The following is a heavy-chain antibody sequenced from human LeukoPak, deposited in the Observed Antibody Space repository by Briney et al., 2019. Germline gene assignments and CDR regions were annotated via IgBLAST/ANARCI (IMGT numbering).Heavy chain of an antibody. J-gene: IGHJ4*02. CDR2: ISVSGDST. CDR3: AKSLFYDSSGQAFDY. Sequence: GGSLRLSCAASGFTFSSYARTWVRQAPGKGLEWVSGISVSGDSTFYADSVKGRFTISTDNSKNTLYLQINNLRAEHTAVYYCAKSLFYDSSGQAFDYWGQGTLVTVSS. D-gene: IGHD3-22*01. V-gene: IGHV3-23*01. CDR1: GFTFSSYA.